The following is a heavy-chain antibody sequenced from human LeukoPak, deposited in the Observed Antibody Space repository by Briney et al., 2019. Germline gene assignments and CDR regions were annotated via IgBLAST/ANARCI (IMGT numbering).Heavy chain of an antibody. CDR2: INIDGRSI. V-gene: IGHV3-74*01. CDR1: TFTFSNYW. CDR3: ARVPATGTAFDD. J-gene: IGHJ4*02. Sequence: GGSLRLSCAASTFTFSNYWMHLVRQAPGKVLVWVSRINIDGRSIIYADSVKGRFTISRENAKNTLYLQMNSLRAEDTAVYYCARVPATGTAFDDWGQGTLVTVSS. D-gene: IGHD6-13*01.